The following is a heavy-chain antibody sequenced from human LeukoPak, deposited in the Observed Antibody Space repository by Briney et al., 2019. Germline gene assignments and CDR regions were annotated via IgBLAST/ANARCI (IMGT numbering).Heavy chain of an antibody. V-gene: IGHV3-21*01. CDR2: ISSSSSYI. CDR1: GFTFSSYS. CDR3: ARDTGRAFDI. J-gene: IGHJ3*02. Sequence: PGGSLRLSCAASGFTFSSYSMNWVRQAPGKGLEWVSSISSSSSYIYYADSVKGRFTISRDNAKNTLYLQMNSLRVEDTAMYYCARDTGRAFDIWGQGTMVTVSS. D-gene: IGHD4-17*01.